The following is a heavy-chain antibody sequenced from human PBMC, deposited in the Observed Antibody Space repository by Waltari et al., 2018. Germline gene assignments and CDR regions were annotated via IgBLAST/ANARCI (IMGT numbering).Heavy chain of an antibody. V-gene: IGHV3-48*03. Sequence: EVQLVESGGGLVQPGGSLRLSCAASGFTFSSYEMTWVRRAPGKGLEWVSYISSSGSTIYYADSVKGRFTISRDNAKNSLYLQMNSLRAEDTAVYYCAREKEDYYDSSGDAFDIWGQGTMVTVSS. D-gene: IGHD3-22*01. CDR3: AREKEDYYDSSGDAFDI. CDR1: GFTFSSYE. J-gene: IGHJ3*02. CDR2: ISSSGSTI.